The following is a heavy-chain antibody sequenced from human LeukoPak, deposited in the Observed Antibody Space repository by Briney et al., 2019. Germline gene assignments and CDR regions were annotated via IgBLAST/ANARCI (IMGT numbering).Heavy chain of an antibody. CDR3: ASDHRVRNYYYGMDV. Sequence: PSETRSLTCTVSAGSISSYYWSWIRQPPGKRLEWIGYIHYSGSINYNPYLKSRVTISVDTSKNKFSPKLSSVTAADTAVYYCASDHRVRNYYYGMDVWGQGTPVTVSS. D-gene: IGHD6-6*01. V-gene: IGHV4-59*01. CDR2: IHYSGSI. J-gene: IGHJ6*02. CDR1: AGSISSYY.